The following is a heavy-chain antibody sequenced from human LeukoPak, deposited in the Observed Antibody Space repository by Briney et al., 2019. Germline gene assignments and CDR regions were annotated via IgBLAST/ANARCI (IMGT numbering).Heavy chain of an antibody. CDR3: ARDEWELPFDY. CDR2: ISYDGSNK. J-gene: IGHJ4*02. CDR1: GFTFSGYA. V-gene: IGHV3-30*04. Sequence: GRSLRLSCAASGFTFSGYAMHWVRQAPGKGLEWVAVISYDGSNKYYADSVKGRFTISRDNSKNTLYLQMNSLRAEDTAVYYCARDEWELPFDYWGQGTLVTVSS. D-gene: IGHD1-26*01.